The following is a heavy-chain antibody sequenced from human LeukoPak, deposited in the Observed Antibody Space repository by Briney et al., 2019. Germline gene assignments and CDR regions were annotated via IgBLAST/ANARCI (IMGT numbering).Heavy chain of an antibody. CDR2: INPSAGST. CDR3: ASSESGYDPSFDY. Sequence: ASVKVSCKASGYTFTSYYMHWVRQAPGQGLEWMGIINPSAGSTSYAQKFQGRVTMTRDTSTSTVYMELSSLRSEDTAVYYCASSESGYDPSFDYWGQGTLVTVSS. CDR1: GYTFTSYY. V-gene: IGHV1-46*01. D-gene: IGHD5-12*01. J-gene: IGHJ4*02.